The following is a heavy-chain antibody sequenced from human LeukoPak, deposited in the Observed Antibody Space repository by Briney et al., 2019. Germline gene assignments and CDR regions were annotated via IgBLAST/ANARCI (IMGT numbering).Heavy chain of an antibody. CDR1: GFTFSSYT. V-gene: IGHV3-30*04. J-gene: IGHJ4*02. Sequence: PGGSLRLSCAASGFTFSSYTMHWVRQAPGKGLEWVAVISYDGSNKYYADSVKGRFTISRDHSENTLFLQMNTLRAEDTAVYYCARDGGWNFDYWGQGALVTVSS. CDR2: ISYDGSNK. D-gene: IGHD3-16*01. CDR3: ARDGGWNFDY.